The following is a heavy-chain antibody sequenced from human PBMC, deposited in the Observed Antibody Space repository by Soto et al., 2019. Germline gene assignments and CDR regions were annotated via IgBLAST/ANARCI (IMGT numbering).Heavy chain of an antibody. J-gene: IGHJ6*02. CDR3: ARGGYYDGSGARNYYFYGMNV. CDR2: ISPYDGYT. Sequence: QVQLVQSGAEVKKPGASVKVSCKASGYTFASYGINWVRQAPGQGLEWLGWISPYDGYTHYAQMLQGRGAMTTDTATKTAEMELRSLRSDDTAMYYCARGGYYDGSGARNYYFYGMNVWGQGTTVTVSS. V-gene: IGHV1-18*01. D-gene: IGHD3-22*01. CDR1: GYTFASYG.